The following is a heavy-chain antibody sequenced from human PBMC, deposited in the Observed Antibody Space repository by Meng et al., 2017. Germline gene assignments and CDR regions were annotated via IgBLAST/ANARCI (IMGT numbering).Heavy chain of an antibody. CDR1: GGTFSSYA. D-gene: IGHD3-16*01. CDR3: ASPKIGRRGSLDY. V-gene: IGHV1-69*01. CDR2: IIPIFGTA. Sequence: PGHHGAEVKKPGPSGKVSSKASGGTFSSYAIGWVRQAPGQGLEWMGGIIPIFGTANYAQKFQGRVTITADESTSTAYMELSSLRSEDTAVYYCASPKIGRRGSLDYWGQGTLVTVSS. J-gene: IGHJ4*02.